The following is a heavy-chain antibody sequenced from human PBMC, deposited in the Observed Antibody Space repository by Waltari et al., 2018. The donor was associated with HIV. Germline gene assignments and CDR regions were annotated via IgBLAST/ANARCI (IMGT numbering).Heavy chain of an antibody. Sequence: QVQLVESGGGLVKPGGSLRLSCVASGFTFNNYYMSWVRQAPGKRLEWLSYISSSGRSTYYADSVKGRFTISRDNTKKSLYLQMNSLRADDTAVYYCAKTEGYYYDDSAYYVDYWGQGTLVTVSS. V-gene: IGHV3-11*04. CDR3: AKTEGYYYDDSAYYVDY. CDR1: GFTFNNYY. CDR2: ISSSGRST. D-gene: IGHD3-22*01. J-gene: IGHJ4*02.